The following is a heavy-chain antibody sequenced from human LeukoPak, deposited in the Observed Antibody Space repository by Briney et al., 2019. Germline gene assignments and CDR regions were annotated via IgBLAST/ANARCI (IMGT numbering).Heavy chain of an antibody. CDR2: ISYDGSNK. D-gene: IGHD3-10*01. J-gene: IGHJ4*02. V-gene: IGHV3-30-3*01. Sequence: GESVRLSCAASGFTFSSYAMHWVRQAPGKGLEWVAVISYDGSNKYYADSVKGRFTISRDNSKNTLYLQMNSLRAEDTAVYYCAREVTMVRYFDYWGQGTLVTAAS. CDR3: AREVTMVRYFDY. CDR1: GFTFSSYA.